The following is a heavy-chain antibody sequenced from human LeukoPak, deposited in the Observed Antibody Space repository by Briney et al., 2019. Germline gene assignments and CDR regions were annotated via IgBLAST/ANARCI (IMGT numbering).Heavy chain of an antibody. CDR2: IFYSGST. Sequence: SETLSLTCTVSGGSISTSSYYWGWVRQPPGKGLEWIGNIFYSGSTYYSPSLKSRVTISLDTSKNQFSLKLSSVTAADTAVYYCARHLVGAPPLNWFDPWGQGTLVTVSS. J-gene: IGHJ5*02. D-gene: IGHD1-26*01. CDR3: ARHLVGAPPLNWFDP. V-gene: IGHV4-39*01. CDR1: GGSISTSSYY.